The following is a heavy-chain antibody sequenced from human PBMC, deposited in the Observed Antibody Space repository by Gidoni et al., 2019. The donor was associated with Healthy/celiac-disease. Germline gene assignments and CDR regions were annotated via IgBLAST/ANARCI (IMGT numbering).Heavy chain of an antibody. J-gene: IGHJ4*02. CDR3: AGGNPSGGY. CDR1: GGSISSYY. Sequence: QVQLQESVPGLVKPSEPLSLTCPVSGGSISSYYWSWIRQPPGKGLEWIGYIYYSGSTNYNPSLKSRVTISVDTSKNQFSLKLSSVTAADTAVYYCAGGNPSGGYWGQGTLVTVSS. V-gene: IGHV4-59*01. CDR2: IYYSGST. D-gene: IGHD1-26*01.